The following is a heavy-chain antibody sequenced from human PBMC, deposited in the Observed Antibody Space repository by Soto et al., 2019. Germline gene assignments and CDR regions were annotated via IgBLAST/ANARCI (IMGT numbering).Heavy chain of an antibody. V-gene: IGHV5-10-1*01. Sequence: GESLKISCKGSGYSFTSYWISWVRQMPGKGLEWMGRIDPSDSYTNYSPSFQGHVTISADKSISTAYLQWSSLKASDTAMYYCASQYSSSHYYYGMDVWGQGTTVTVSS. CDR1: GYSFTSYW. D-gene: IGHD6-6*01. J-gene: IGHJ6*02. CDR2: IDPSDSYT. CDR3: ASQYSSSHYYYGMDV.